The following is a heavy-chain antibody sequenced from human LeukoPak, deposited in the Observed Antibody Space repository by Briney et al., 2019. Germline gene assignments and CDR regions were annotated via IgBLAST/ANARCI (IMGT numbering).Heavy chain of an antibody. CDR2: IKQDGSEK. D-gene: IGHD2-21*02. CDR3: AKDRGPYCGGDCYPAY. J-gene: IGHJ4*02. V-gene: IGHV3-7*01. Sequence: PGGSLRLSCAASGFTFSSYWMSWVRQAPGKGLEWVANIKQDGSEKYYVDSVKGRFTISRDNAKNSLYLQMNSLRAEDTAVYYCAKDRGPYCGGDCYPAYWGQGTLVTVSS. CDR1: GFTFSSYW.